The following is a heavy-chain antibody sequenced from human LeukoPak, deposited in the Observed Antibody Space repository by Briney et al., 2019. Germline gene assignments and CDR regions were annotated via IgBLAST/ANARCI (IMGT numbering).Heavy chain of an antibody. CDR1: GFTFTVAW. CDR2: TDSGGST. D-gene: IGHD4-11*01. Sequence: RPGGSLRLSCAASGFTFTVAWMSWVRQAPGKGLEWVSVTDSGGSTSYADSVKGRFTISRDTSKNTLYLQMNGLRAEDTAVYYCARLGDYSNKDWGQGTLVTVSS. CDR3: ARLGDYSNKD. V-gene: IGHV3-53*01. J-gene: IGHJ4*02.